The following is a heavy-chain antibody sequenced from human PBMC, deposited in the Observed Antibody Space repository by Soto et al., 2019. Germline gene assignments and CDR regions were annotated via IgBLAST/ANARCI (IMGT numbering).Heavy chain of an antibody. CDR1: GFTFSSYS. J-gene: IGHJ5*02. CDR3: AKSYRAQTDWFDA. D-gene: IGHD3-16*01. V-gene: IGHV3-21*01. Sequence: GGSLRLSCAASGFTFSSYSLNWVRQAPGKGLEWVSSISKSSNYIYYADSVRGRFTVSRDNAENSLYLQMNSLRAEDTAVYYCAKSYRAQTDWFDAWGQGTLVTVSS. CDR2: ISKSSNYI.